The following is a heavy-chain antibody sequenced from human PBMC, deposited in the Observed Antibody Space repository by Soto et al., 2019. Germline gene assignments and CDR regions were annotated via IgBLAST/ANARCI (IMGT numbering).Heavy chain of an antibody. CDR2: IWYDGSNK. J-gene: IGHJ4*02. CDR3: ARGDSELHLGDVIFDY. Sequence: GGSLRLSCAASGFTFSSYGMHWVRQAPGKGLEWVAVIWYDGSNKYYADSVKGRFTISGDNSKNTLYLQMNSLRAEDTAVYYCARGDSELHLGDVIFDYWGQGTLVTVSS. CDR1: GFTFSSYG. V-gene: IGHV3-33*01. D-gene: IGHD3-16*01.